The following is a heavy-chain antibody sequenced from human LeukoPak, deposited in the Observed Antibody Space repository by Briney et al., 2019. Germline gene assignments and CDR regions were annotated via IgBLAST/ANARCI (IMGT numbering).Heavy chain of an antibody. CDR1: GGSISSSSYY. J-gene: IGHJ1*01. Sequence: PSETLSLTCTVSGGSISSSSYYWGWIRQPPGKGLGWIGSIYYSGSTYYNPSLKSRVTISVDTSKNQFSLKLSSVTAADTAVYYCARTPGLSRYSSSSYWGQGTLVTVSS. V-gene: IGHV4-39*01. CDR2: IYYSGST. D-gene: IGHD6-13*01. CDR3: ARTPGLSRYSSSSY.